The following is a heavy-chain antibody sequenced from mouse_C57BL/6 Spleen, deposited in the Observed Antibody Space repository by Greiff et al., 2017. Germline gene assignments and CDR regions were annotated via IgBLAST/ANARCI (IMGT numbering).Heavy chain of an antibody. V-gene: IGHV1-9*01. CDR2: RLPGSGST. Sequence: QVKLKESGAELMMPGASVPLSCKATGYPFTGYWIEWVKQRPGPDLEWIGERLPGSGSTNYNEKFKGKATFTAYTSANTAYMQLSSLTTENSAIYCCARGDPKGYAMDYWGQGTSVT. J-gene: IGHJ4*01. CDR3: ARGDPKGYAMDY. CDR1: GYPFTGYW.